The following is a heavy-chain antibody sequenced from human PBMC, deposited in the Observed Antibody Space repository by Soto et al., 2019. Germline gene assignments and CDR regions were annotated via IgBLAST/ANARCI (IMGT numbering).Heavy chain of an antibody. CDR2: IYSGGST. D-gene: IGHD1-26*01. CDR1: GFTVSSYY. Sequence: GESLRISCSESGFTVSSYYMSWVRQAPGKGLEWVSVIYSGGSTNYAASVKGRFTISRDNSKNTLYLQMNSLRAEDTAVYYCARDRGSYAFDYWGQGTLVTVSS. V-gene: IGHV3-53*01. CDR3: ARDRGSYAFDY. J-gene: IGHJ4*02.